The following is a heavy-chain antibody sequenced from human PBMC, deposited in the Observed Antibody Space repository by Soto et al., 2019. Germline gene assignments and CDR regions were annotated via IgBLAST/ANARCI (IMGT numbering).Heavy chain of an antibody. V-gene: IGHV3-21*01. D-gene: IGHD2-21*01. Sequence: EVQLVESGGGLVKPGGSLRLSCAASGFTFSSYSMNWVRQAPGKGLEWVSSISSSSSYIYYADSVKGRFTISRDNAKSSLYLQMNSLRAEDTAVYYCARVGGQSYCGGDCLSDYWGQGTLVTVSS. CDR1: GFTFSSYS. J-gene: IGHJ4*02. CDR2: ISSSSSYI. CDR3: ARVGGQSYCGGDCLSDY.